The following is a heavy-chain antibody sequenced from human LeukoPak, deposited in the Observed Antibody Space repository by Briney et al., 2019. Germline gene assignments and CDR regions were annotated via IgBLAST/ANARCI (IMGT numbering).Heavy chain of an antibody. J-gene: IGHJ4*02. D-gene: IGHD5-12*01. CDR1: GGSISSSGYY. Sequence: PSETLSPTCGVSGGSISSSGYYWAWIRQPPGTGLEWIGSISYTGTTYYNPSLKSRLTISADRSKNQFSLKLTSVTAADTAVYYCARRRIVATIDYWGQGTLVTVSS. CDR3: ARRRIVATIDY. CDR2: ISYTGTT. V-gene: IGHV4-39*01.